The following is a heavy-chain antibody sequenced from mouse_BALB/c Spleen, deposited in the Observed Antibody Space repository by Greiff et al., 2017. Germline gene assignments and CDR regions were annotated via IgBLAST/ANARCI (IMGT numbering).Heavy chain of an antibody. V-gene: IGHV1-77*01. CDR1: GYTFTDYV. CDR2: IYPGSGST. Sequence: VKLMESGPELVKPGASVKMSCKASGYTFTDYVISWVKQRTGQGLEWIGEIYPGSGSTYYNEKFKGKATLTADKSSNTAYMQLSSLTSEDSAVYFCARRGLWDFDVWGAGTTVTVSS. CDR3: ARRGLWDFDV. J-gene: IGHJ1*01. D-gene: IGHD2-13*01.